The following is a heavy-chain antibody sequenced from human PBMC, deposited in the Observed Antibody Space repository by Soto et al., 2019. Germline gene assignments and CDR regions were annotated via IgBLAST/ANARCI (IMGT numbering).Heavy chain of an antibody. D-gene: IGHD6-13*01. V-gene: IGHV1-18*01. J-gene: IGHJ6*02. CDR1: GYTFTIYG. CDR2: ISAYNGNT. Sequence: ASVKVSCKASGYTFTIYGISWVRQAPGQGLEWMGWISAYNGNTNYAQKLQGRVTMTTDTSTSTAYMELRSLRSDDTAVYYCARDRSWSNYYYYYGMDVWGQGTTVTSP. CDR3: ARDRSWSNYYYYYGMDV.